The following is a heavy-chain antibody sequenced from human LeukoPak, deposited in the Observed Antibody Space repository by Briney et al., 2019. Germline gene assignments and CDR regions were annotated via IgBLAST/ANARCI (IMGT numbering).Heavy chain of an antibody. Sequence: PGGSLRLSCAASGFTFSDYYMSWIRQAPGKGLEWVSYISSSGGTIYYADSVKGRFTISRDNAKNSLYLQMNSLRAEDTAVYYCARVAPFPYDSSGNYFDYWGQGTLVTVSS. CDR3: ARVAPFPYDSSGNYFDY. CDR2: ISSSGGTI. V-gene: IGHV3-11*01. CDR1: GFTFSDYY. J-gene: IGHJ4*02. D-gene: IGHD3-22*01.